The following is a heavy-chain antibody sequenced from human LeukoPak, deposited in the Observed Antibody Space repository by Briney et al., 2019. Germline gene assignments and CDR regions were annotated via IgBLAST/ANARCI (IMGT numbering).Heavy chain of an antibody. V-gene: IGHV3-21*01. J-gene: IGHJ3*02. CDR3: ARDNTFGGVIVIGAFDI. Sequence: GGSLRLSCAASGFTFSSYNMNWARQAPGKGLEWVSSITSSSSYLYYADSVKGRFTISRDNAKTSLYLQMNSLRAEDTAVYYCARDNTFGGVIVIGAFDIWGQGTMVTVSS. CDR1: GFTFSSYN. D-gene: IGHD3-16*02. CDR2: ITSSSSYL.